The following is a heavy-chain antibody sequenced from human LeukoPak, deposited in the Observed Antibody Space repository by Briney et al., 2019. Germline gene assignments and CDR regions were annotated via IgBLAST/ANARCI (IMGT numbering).Heavy chain of an antibody. CDR1: GFTFNSYG. CDR3: AKARVGATPLFDS. CDR2: IVHDGNNK. D-gene: IGHD1-26*01. J-gene: IGHJ4*02. Sequence: KTGGSLRLSCAASGFTFNSYGMHWVRQAPGKGLEWVAVIVHDGNNKYYADSVKGRFTISRDNSKNTLYLQMNSLRVEDTAVYYCAKARVGATPLFDSWGQGTLVTVSS. V-gene: IGHV3-30*18.